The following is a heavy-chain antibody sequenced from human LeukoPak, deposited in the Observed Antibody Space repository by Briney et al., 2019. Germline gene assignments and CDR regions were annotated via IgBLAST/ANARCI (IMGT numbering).Heavy chain of an antibody. J-gene: IGHJ4*02. CDR2: INWNGGST. D-gene: IGHD3-22*01. Sequence: GGSLRLSCAASGFTFDDYGMSWVRQAPGKGLEWVSGINWNGGSTGYADSVKGRFTISRDNAKNSLYLQMNSLRAEDTALYYCAGGSYYYDSSGLWDYFDYWGQGTLVTVSS. V-gene: IGHV3-20*04. CDR3: AGGSYYYDSSGLWDYFDY. CDR1: GFTFDDYG.